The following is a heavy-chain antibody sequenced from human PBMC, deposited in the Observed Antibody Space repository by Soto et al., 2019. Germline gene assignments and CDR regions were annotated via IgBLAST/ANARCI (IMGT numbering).Heavy chain of an antibody. CDR3: ARDQTTTVTRGGMDV. D-gene: IGHD4-17*01. CDR2: ISSSSSYT. CDR1: GFTFSDYY. J-gene: IGHJ6*02. V-gene: IGHV3-11*06. Sequence: QVQLVESGGGLVKPGGSLRLSCAASGFTFSDYYMSWIRQAPGKGLEWVSYISSSSSYTNYADSVKGRFTISRDNAKNSLYLQMKSLRAEDTAVYYCARDQTTTVTRGGMDVWGQGTTVTVSS.